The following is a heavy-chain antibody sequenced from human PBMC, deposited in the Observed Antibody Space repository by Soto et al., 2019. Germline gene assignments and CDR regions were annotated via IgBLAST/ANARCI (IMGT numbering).Heavy chain of an antibody. J-gene: IGHJ6*04. CDR3: VRFQSWDTKYYADV. V-gene: IGHV4-31*03. Sequence: SETLSLTCTVSGASINVEGYYWSWIRQHPDRGLEWIVYIYYTGSTYSNPALGSRVSISQDASQNQFSLQLTSVTAADTAVYFCVRFQSWDTKYYADVWGRGTTVTVSS. CDR2: IYYTGST. D-gene: IGHD1-26*01. CDR1: GASINVEGYY.